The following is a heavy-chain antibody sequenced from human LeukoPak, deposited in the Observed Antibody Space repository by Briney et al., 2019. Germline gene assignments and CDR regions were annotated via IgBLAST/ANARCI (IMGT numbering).Heavy chain of an antibody. J-gene: IGHJ4*02. V-gene: IGHV3-23*01. CDR1: GFTFTSYA. CDR2: ISASGSST. CDR3: AKGAQYDFWTGYTLEYFDV. Sequence: PGVSLRLSCAASGFTFTSYAMNWVRQAPGKGLEWVSLISASGSSTHYADSVKGRFTISRDNSNNTVYLQINSLRAEDTAAYYCAKGAQYDFWTGYTLEYFDVWGKGTLVTVSS. D-gene: IGHD3-3*01.